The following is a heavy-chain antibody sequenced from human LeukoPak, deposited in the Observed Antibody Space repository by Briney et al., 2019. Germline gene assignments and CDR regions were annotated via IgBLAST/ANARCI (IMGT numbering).Heavy chain of an antibody. D-gene: IGHD5-24*01. CDR1: GGSISRYY. V-gene: IGHV4-59*12. Sequence: SETLSLTCTVSGGSISRYYWSWIRQPPGKGLEWIGYIYYSGSTNYNPSLKSRVTIPVKTSKNQSSLKLSSVTAAATAVYYGGRVNGVRWLQSDYWGQGTLVTVSS. J-gene: IGHJ4*02. CDR3: GRVNGVRWLQSDY. CDR2: IYYSGST.